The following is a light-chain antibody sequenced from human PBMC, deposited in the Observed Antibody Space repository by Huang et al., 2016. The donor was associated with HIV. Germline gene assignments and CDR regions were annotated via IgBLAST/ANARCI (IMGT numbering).Light chain of an antibody. Sequence: AIQMTQSPSSLSASVGDRVTVTCRASQGIGNDLGWYQQKPGKAPKLLISAASSLQSGVPSRFSGSGSGTDFTLTISSLQPEDFATYYCLQDYNYPRTFGQGTKVEIK. J-gene: IGKJ1*01. V-gene: IGKV1-6*01. CDR1: QGIGND. CDR3: LQDYNYPRT. CDR2: AAS.